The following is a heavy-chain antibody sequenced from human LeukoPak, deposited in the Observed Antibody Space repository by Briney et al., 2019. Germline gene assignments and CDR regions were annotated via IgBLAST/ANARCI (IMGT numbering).Heavy chain of an antibody. CDR2: IYTSGST. V-gene: IGHV4-4*07. D-gene: IGHD2-15*01. J-gene: IGHJ3*02. CDR1: GGSISSYY. Sequence: SETLSLTCTVSGGSISSYYWSWIRQPAGKGLEWIGRIYTSGSTNYNPSLKSRVTMSVDTSKNQFSLKLSSVTAADTAVYYCARDCSGGSCYSSHDVFDIWGQGTMVTVSS. CDR3: ARDCSGGSCYSSHDVFDI.